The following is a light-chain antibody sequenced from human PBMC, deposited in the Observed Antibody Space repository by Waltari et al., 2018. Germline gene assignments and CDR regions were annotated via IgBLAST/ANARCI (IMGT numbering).Light chain of an antibody. V-gene: IGKV3-15*01. J-gene: IGKJ1*01. CDR1: QSVSSN. CDR3: QQYNNWPPWT. CDR2: GAS. Sequence: EIVMTQSPATLSVSPGERATLSCRASQSVSSNLALYQQKPGQAPRLLISGASTRATGIPARFSGSGSGTEFTLTISSLQSEDFAVYYCQQYNNWPPWTFGQGTKVEIK.